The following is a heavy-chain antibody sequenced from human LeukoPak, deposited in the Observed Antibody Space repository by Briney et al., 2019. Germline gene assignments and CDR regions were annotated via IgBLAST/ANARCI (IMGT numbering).Heavy chain of an antibody. CDR2: ISGSGGST. V-gene: IGHV3-23*01. Sequence: GGSLRLSCAASGFTFSSYWMSWVRQAPGKGLEWVSAISGSGGSTYYADSVKGRFTISRDNSKNTLYLQMNSLRAEDMALYYCAKDSGINYGGNWGFDYWGQGTLVTVSS. CDR1: GFTFSSYW. CDR3: AKDSGINYGGNWGFDY. J-gene: IGHJ4*02. D-gene: IGHD4-23*01.